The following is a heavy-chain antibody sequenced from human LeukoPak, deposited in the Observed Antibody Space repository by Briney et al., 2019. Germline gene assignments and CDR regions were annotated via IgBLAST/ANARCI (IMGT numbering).Heavy chain of an antibody. Sequence: GESLRLSCAASGFTFNNYAMSWVRQAPGKGPEWVSAIGGGGDITYYADSVKGRFTISRDNSKNTLYLQMSSLRAEDTAVYYCAKEASDERAVKTWDYWGQGTLVTVSS. J-gene: IGHJ4*02. CDR2: IGGGGDIT. CDR3: AKEASDERAVKTWDY. D-gene: IGHD1-1*01. V-gene: IGHV3-23*01. CDR1: GFTFNNYA.